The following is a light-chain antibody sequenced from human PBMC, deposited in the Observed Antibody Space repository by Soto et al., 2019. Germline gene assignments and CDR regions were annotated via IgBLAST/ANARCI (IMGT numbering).Light chain of an antibody. J-gene: IGKJ4*01. Sequence: DIQMTQSPSTLSASVGDRVTITGRASQSISTWLAWYQQKPGKAPKLLIYKASGLESGVPSRFSGSGSGTDFTLTISSLQPDDFATYYCQQYNSYSPLTFGGGTKVDIK. CDR1: QSISTW. CDR2: KAS. V-gene: IGKV1-5*03. CDR3: QQYNSYSPLT.